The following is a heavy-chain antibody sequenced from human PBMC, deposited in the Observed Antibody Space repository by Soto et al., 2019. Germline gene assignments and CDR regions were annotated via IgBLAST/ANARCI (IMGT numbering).Heavy chain of an antibody. J-gene: IGHJ5*02. CDR3: AGGPLVRGENWFDP. Sequence: PSETLSLTCAVSSGSISSSNWWSWVRQPPGKGLEWIGEIYHSGSTNYNPSLKSRVTISVDKSKNQFSLKLSSVTAADTAVYYCAGGPLVRGENWFDPWGQGTLVTVSS. CDR1: SGSISSSNW. D-gene: IGHD3-10*02. V-gene: IGHV4-4*02. CDR2: IYHSGST.